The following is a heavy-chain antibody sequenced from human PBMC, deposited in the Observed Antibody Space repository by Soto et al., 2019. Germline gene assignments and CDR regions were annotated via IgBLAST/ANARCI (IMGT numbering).Heavy chain of an antibody. CDR2: IYPGDSDT. V-gene: IGHV5-51*01. CDR1: RYSFTDYW. Sequence: GESLKISCKAFRYSFTDYWIGWVRQMPGKGLEWMGFIYPGDSDTRYSPSFQGQVTISADKSISTAYLQWSSLKASDTAIYYCAKRISFNIAGAFSAFDIWGQGTMVTVSS. J-gene: IGHJ3*02. D-gene: IGHD1-26*01. CDR3: AKRISFNIAGAFSAFDI.